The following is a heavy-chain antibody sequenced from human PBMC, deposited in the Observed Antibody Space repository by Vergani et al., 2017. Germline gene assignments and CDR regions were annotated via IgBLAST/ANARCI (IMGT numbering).Heavy chain of an antibody. D-gene: IGHD1-26*01. CDR2: IYYSGST. CDR1: GGSLSSYY. CDR3: ARVSGSYPYYFDY. J-gene: IGHJ4*02. Sequence: QVQLQESGPGLVKPSETLSLTCTVSGGSLSSYYWSWIRQPPGKGLEWIGYIYYSGSTNYNPSLKSRVTISVDTSKNQFSLKLSSVTAADTDVYYCARVSGSYPYYFDYWGQGTLVTVSS. V-gene: IGHV4-59*01.